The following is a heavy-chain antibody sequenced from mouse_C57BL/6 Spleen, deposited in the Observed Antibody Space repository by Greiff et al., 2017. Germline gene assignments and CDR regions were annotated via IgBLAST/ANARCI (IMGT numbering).Heavy chain of an antibody. Sequence: QVQLKQPGAELVKPGASVKLSCKASGYTFTSYWMHWVKQRPGQGLEWIGMIHPNSGSTNYNEKFKSKATLTVDKSSSPAYMQLSSLTSEDSAVYYCAREPFYYYGSGDYWGQGTTLTVSS. V-gene: IGHV1-64*01. CDR3: AREPFYYYGSGDY. J-gene: IGHJ2*01. CDR2: IHPNSGST. CDR1: GYTFTSYW. D-gene: IGHD1-1*01.